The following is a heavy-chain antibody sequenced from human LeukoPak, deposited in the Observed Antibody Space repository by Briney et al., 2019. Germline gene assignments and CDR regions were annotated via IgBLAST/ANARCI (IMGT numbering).Heavy chain of an antibody. D-gene: IGHD6-13*01. J-gene: IGHJ4*02. CDR2: IIPIFGTA. V-gene: IGHV1-69*05. CDR3: AREGGSSSWYY. Sequence: SVKVSCKASGGTFSSYAISWVRQAPGQGLEWMGGIIPIFGTANYAQKLQGRVTMTTDTSTSTAYMELRSLRSDDTAVYYCAREGGSSSWYYWGQGTLVTVSS. CDR1: GGTFSSYA.